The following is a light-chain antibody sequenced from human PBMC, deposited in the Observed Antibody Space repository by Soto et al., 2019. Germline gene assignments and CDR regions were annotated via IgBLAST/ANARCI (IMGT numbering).Light chain of an antibody. CDR3: QQYSSDPWT. J-gene: IGKJ1*01. CDR1: QIIGDW. CDR2: QAS. V-gene: IGKV1-5*03. Sequence: DIQMTQYPSTLSASVVDRVTITFRASQIIGDWLAWFQQKPGKAPNLLIYQASSLESGVPSRFSGTESGTEFTLTISSLQPDDSATYYCQQYSSDPWTFGQGTKVDI.